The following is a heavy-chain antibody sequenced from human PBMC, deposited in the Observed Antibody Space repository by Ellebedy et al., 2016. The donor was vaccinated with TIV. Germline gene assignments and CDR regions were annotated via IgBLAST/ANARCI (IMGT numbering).Heavy chain of an antibody. D-gene: IGHD2-21*02. CDR2: LYHSGST. J-gene: IGHJ4*02. V-gene: IGHV4-30-2*01. Sequence: MPSETLSLTCAVSGGSISSGGYSWSWIRQPPGKGLEWIGYLYHSGSTYYNPSLKSRVTITVDRSKNQFSLKLSSVTAADTAVYYCARAIRGSDVDYWGQGTLVTISS. CDR1: GGSISSGGYS. CDR3: ARAIRGSDVDY.